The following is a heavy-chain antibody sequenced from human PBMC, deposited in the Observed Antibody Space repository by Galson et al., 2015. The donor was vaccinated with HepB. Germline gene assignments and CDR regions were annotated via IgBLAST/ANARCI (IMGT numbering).Heavy chain of an antibody. CDR2: ISASGGNT. D-gene: IGHD6-25*01. V-gene: IGHV3-23*01. CDR3: AKQNQRLSRGYIDYGA. Sequence: SLRLSCAASGFTFTKSAMAWVRQAPGKGLEWVSGISASGGNTYYADSVKGRFTMSRDNSKDTLDLQMNSLRAEDTALYYCAKQNQRLSRGYIDYGAWGQGTLVTVSS. J-gene: IGHJ5*02. CDR1: GFTFTKSA.